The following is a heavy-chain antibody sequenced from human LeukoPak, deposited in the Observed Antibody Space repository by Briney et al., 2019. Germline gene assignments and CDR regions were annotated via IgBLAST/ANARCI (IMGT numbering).Heavy chain of an antibody. D-gene: IGHD6-13*01. V-gene: IGHV1-2*06. Sequence: ASVKVSCKASGYTFTGYYIHWVRQAPGQGLEWMGRINPNTGGTDYAQKFQGRVTMTRDTSIATAYMELSRLTSDDTAIYYCAKVPPSITAAGNWLGPWGQGALVTVSS. CDR3: AKVPPSITAAGNWLGP. CDR2: INPNTGGT. CDR1: GYTFTGYY. J-gene: IGHJ5*02.